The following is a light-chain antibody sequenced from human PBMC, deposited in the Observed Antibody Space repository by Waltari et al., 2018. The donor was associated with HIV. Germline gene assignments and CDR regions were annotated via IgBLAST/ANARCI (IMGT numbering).Light chain of an antibody. CDR1: QSIIDY. CDR2: AAS. V-gene: IGKV1-39*01. J-gene: IGKJ1*01. CDR3: QQSYSTPRT. Sequence: DIQMTQPPSSLSASVGDRVTITCRASQSIIDYLNWYQHKPVKAPELLIFAASSLQSGVPSRFSGSRSGTDFSLTISSLQPEDFATYYCQQSYSTPRTFGQGTTVEIK.